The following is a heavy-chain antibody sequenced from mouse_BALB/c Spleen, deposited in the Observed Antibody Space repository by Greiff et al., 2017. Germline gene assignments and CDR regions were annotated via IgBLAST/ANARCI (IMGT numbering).Heavy chain of an antibody. J-gene: IGHJ2*01. Sequence: EVQLVESGGGLVQPGGSLKLSCAASGFTFSSYGMSWVRQTPDKRLELVATINSNGGSTYYPDSVKGRFTISRDNAKNTLYLQMSSLKSEDTAMYYCARDGYYGSSSFDYWGQGTTLTVSS. V-gene: IGHV5-6-3*01. CDR3: ARDGYYGSSSFDY. CDR1: GFTFSSYG. CDR2: INSNGGST. D-gene: IGHD1-1*01.